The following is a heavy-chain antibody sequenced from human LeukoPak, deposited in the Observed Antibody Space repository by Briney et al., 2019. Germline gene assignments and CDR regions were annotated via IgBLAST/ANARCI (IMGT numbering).Heavy chain of an antibody. CDR1: GGSISGYY. CDR2: IYTSGST. Sequence: SETLSLTCTVSGGSISGYYWNWIRQPAGKGLEWIGRIYTSGSTHDNPSLKSRVTMSVDTSKNQVSLKVSSVTAADTAVYYCASGSSPYYFDYWGQGTLVTVSS. D-gene: IGHD6-6*01. J-gene: IGHJ4*02. V-gene: IGHV4-4*07. CDR3: ASGSSPYYFDY.